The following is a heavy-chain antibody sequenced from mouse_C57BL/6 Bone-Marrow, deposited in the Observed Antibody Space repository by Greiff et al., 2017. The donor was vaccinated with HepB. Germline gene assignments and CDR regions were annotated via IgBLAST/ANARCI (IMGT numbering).Heavy chain of an antibody. CDR2: IDPSDSYT. V-gene: IGHV1-69*01. CDR3: AREAGTWYFDV. Sequence: VQLQQPGAELVMPGASVKLSCKASGYTFTSYWMHWVKQRPGQGLEWIGEIDPSDSYTNYNQKFKGKSTLTVDKSSSTAYMQLSSLTSEDSAVYYCAREAGTWYFDVWGTGITVTVSS. J-gene: IGHJ1*03. D-gene: IGHD4-1*01. CDR1: GYTFTSYW.